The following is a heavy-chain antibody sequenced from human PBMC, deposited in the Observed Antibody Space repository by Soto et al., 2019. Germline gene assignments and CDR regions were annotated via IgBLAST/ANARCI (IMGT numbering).Heavy chain of an antibody. J-gene: IGHJ3*02. D-gene: IGHD3-22*01. Sequence: SETLSLTCAVSGGSISSTNWWSWVRQPPGKGLEWIGEIYHSGSTNYNPSLKSRVTISVDKSKNQFSLKLSSVTAADTAVYYCARADYYYDREIWNAFDIWGQGTMVTVSS. V-gene: IGHV4-4*02. CDR1: GGSISSTNW. CDR2: IYHSGST. CDR3: ARADYYYDREIWNAFDI.